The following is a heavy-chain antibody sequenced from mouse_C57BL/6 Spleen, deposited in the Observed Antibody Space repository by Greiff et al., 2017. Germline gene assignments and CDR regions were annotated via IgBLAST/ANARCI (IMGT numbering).Heavy chain of an antibody. Sequence: VQLQQSGPELVKPGASVKISCKASGYSFTGYYMNWVKQSPEKSLEWIGEINPSTGGTTYNQKFKAKATLTVDKSSSTAYMQLKSLTSEDSAVYYCARSGPYSNYGAMDYWGQGTSVTVSS. CDR3: ARSGPYSNYGAMDY. V-gene: IGHV1-42*01. J-gene: IGHJ4*01. D-gene: IGHD2-5*01. CDR1: GYSFTGYY. CDR2: INPSTGGT.